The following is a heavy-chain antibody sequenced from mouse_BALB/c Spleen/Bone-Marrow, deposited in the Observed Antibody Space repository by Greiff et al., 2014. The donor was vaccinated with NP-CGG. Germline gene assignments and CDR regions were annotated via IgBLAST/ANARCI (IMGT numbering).Heavy chain of an antibody. J-gene: IGHJ2*01. CDR2: IYPGDGDT. V-gene: IGHV1-80*01. D-gene: IGHD4-1*01. CDR3: ARVRNWADY. Sequence: VNLVESGAELVRPGSSVKISCKASGYAFSSYWMNWGKQRPGQGLEWIGQIYPGDGDTNYNGKFKGKATLTADKSSSTAYMQLSSLTSEDSAVYFCARVRNWADYWGQGTTLTVSS. CDR1: GYAFSSYW.